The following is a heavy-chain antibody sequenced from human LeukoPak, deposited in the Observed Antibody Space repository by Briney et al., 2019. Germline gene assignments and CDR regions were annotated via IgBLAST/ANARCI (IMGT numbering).Heavy chain of an antibody. CDR1: GFIFSGSD. Sequence: GGSLRLPCAASGFIFSGSDVHWFRQASGKGLEWVGRIKVRADNFVTAYAAPVKGRFTISRDDSKNTAYLQMNSLKTEDPSVYYGRLRSTGGRFMCCDPWGQGTVVTVFS. V-gene: IGHV3-73*01. D-gene: IGHD2-2*01. CDR3: RLRSTGGRFMCCDP. CDR2: IKVRADNFVT. J-gene: IGHJ5*02.